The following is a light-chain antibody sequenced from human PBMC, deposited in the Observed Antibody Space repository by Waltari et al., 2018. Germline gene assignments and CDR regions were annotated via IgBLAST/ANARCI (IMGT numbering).Light chain of an antibody. V-gene: IGKV3-15*01. J-gene: IGKJ2*01. CDR1: QSVGTN. CDR3: QQYTDWQYT. CDR2: HAS. Sequence: DIVMTQSPATLSVSPAERATLSCRASQSVGTNLVWYQQKPGQAPRLLIFHASIRATGITARFSGSGSGTEFTLTISSLQSEDFAVYYCQQYTDWQYTFGQGTKLEIK.